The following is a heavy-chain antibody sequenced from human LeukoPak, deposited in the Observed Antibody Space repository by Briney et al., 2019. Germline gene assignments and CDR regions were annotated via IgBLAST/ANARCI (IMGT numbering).Heavy chain of an antibody. Sequence: IYYSGSTNYNPSLKSRVTISVDTSKNQFSLKLSSVTAADTAVYYCAAGYSSGWYPAGIDYWGQGTLVTVSS. V-gene: IGHV4-59*01. CDR2: IYYSGST. CDR3: AAGYSSGWYPAGIDY. D-gene: IGHD6-19*01. J-gene: IGHJ4*02.